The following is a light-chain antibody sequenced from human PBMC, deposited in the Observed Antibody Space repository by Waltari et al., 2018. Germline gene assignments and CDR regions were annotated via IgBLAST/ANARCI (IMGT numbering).Light chain of an antibody. V-gene: IGLV2-23*02. J-gene: IGLJ1*01. CDR2: EVI. CDR3: CSYAGRGTYV. Sequence: QSALTQPASVSGTPGQSITISCTGTTSDVGNYDLFSWYQHHQGKAPKLLICEVIKRPSGVSSRFSGSKSGSTASLIISGLQPDDEADYYCCSYAGRGTYVFGSGTKVTVL. CDR1: TSDVGNYDL.